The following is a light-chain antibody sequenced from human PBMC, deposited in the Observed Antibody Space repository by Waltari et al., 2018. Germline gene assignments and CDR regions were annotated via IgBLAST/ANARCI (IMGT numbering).Light chain of an antibody. J-gene: IGKJ2*01. Sequence: EIVMTQSPATLSVSPGEGATLSCRASQSVSSNLAWYQQRPGQAPRPLIHGASTRATGIPARFSGSGSGTEFTLTISSLQSEDSAVYYCHQYSSWPPMFTFGQGTKLEIK. CDR3: HQYSSWPPMFT. V-gene: IGKV3-15*01. CDR2: GAS. CDR1: QSVSSN.